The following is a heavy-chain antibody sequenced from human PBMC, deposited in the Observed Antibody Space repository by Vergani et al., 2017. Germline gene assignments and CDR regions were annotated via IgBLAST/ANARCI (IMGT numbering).Heavy chain of an antibody. Sequence: QVTLKESGPALVKPTQTLTLTCTFSGFSLSTSGMRVSWIRQPPGKALEWLARIDWDDDKFYSTSLKTRLTISMDTSKNQVVLTMTNMDPVDTATYYCARSSNWGSTGFDYWGQGTLVTVSS. CDR1: GFSLSTSGMR. J-gene: IGHJ4*02. D-gene: IGHD7-27*01. CDR2: IDWDDDK. V-gene: IGHV2-70*04. CDR3: ARSSNWGSTGFDY.